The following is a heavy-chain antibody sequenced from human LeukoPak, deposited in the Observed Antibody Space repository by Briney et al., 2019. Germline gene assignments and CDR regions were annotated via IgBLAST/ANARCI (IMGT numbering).Heavy chain of an antibody. CDR3: ARGFRRFDP. D-gene: IGHD3-10*01. CDR1: GGSFSGYY. CDR2: INHRGST. Sequence: SETLSPTCAVYGGSFSGYYWGWIRQPPGKGLEWIGEINHRGSTNYNPSLKSRVTISVDTSKNQFSLKLSSVTAADTAVYYCARGFRRFDPWGQGTLVTVSS. V-gene: IGHV4-34*01. J-gene: IGHJ5*02.